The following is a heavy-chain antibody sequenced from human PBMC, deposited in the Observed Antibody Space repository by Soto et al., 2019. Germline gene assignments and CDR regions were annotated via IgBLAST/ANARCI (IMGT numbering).Heavy chain of an antibody. J-gene: IGHJ3*02. V-gene: IGHV4-39*01. CDR3: ARAGWFDARAFDI. Sequence: QLQLQESGPGLVKPSETLSLTCTVSGGSISSSSYYWGWIRQPPGKGLEWIGSIYYSGSTYYNPSLKSRVTISVDTSKNQFSLKLSSVTAADTAVDYCARAGWFDARAFDIWGQGTMVTVSS. CDR2: IYYSGST. CDR1: GGSISSSSYY. D-gene: IGHD3-10*01.